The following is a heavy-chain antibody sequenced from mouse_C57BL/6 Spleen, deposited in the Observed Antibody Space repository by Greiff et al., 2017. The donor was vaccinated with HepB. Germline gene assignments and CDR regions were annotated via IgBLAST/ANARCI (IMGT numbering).Heavy chain of an antibody. J-gene: IGHJ4*01. Sequence: VQLQQSGPELVKPGASVKIFCKASGYSFTSYYIHWVKQRPGQGLEWIGWIYPGSGNTKYTEKFKGKATLTADTSSSTAYMQLSSLTSEDSAVYYCASYDYRMDYWGQGTSVTVSS. CDR1: GYSFTSYY. D-gene: IGHD2-4*01. V-gene: IGHV1-66*01. CDR3: ASYDYRMDY. CDR2: IYPGSGNT.